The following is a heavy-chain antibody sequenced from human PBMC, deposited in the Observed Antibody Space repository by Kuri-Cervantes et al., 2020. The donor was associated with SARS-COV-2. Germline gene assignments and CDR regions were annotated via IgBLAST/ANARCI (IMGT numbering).Heavy chain of an antibody. CDR1: GYTFTGYY. D-gene: IGHD5-12*01. V-gene: IGHV1-2*02. J-gene: IGHJ3*02. CDR2: INPNSGGT. CDR3: ARGRGIQWDAFDI. Sequence: ASVKVSCKASGYTFTGYYMHWVRQAPGRGLERMGWINPNSGGTNYAQKFQGRVTMTRDTSISTAYMELSRLRSDDTAVYYCARGRGIQWDAFDIWGQGTMVTVSS.